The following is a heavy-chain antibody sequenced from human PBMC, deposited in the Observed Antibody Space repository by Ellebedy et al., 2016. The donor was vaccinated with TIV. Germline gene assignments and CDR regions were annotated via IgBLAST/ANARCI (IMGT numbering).Heavy chain of an antibody. D-gene: IGHD4-17*01. CDR3: ATDGSYGDYLSPTHAFVM. V-gene: IGHV3-7*01. CDR2: IKQDESEK. J-gene: IGHJ3*02. CDR1: GFSFSSYW. Sequence: GGSLGLSCAASGFSFSSYWMTWVRQAPGKGLEWVANIKQDESEKFYVDSVTGRFTISRDNAKNSLYLQMNSLRAEDTAVYYCATDGSYGDYLSPTHAFVMWGQGTMVTVSA.